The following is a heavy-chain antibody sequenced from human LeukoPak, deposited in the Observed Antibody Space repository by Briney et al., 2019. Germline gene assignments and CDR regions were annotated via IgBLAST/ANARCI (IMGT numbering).Heavy chain of an antibody. D-gene: IGHD4-17*01. V-gene: IGHV3-9*01. Sequence: SXFTFDDYAMHWVRHAPGKXLEXXXXXSWNSGSIGYADSVKGRFTISRDNAKNSLYLQMNSLRAEDTALYYCAKDRDETTVTTYFDYWGQGTLVTVSS. CDR1: XFTFDDYA. CDR2: XSWNSGSI. J-gene: IGHJ4*02. CDR3: AKDRDETTVTTYFDY.